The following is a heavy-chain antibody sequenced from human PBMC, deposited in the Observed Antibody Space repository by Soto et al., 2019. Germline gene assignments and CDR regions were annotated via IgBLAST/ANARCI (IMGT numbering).Heavy chain of an antibody. CDR2: IYPGDSDT. CDR1: GDSFSIYW. CDR3: VRGVATSLHYYYGMDV. D-gene: IGHD5-12*01. J-gene: IGHJ6*02. Sequence: GESLKISCKGSGDSFSIYWIGWVRQMPGKGLEWMGIIYPGDSDTRYSPSFQGQVTISADKSISTAYLQWNSLRAEDTAVYYCVRGVATSLHYYYGMDVWGQGTTVTVSS. V-gene: IGHV5-51*01.